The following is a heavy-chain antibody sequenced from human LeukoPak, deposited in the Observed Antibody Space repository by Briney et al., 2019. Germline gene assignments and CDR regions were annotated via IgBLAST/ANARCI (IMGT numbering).Heavy chain of an antibody. Sequence: GESLKISCKASGYSFTNYWIGWVRQMPGKGLEWMGIIYPGDSDTRYSPSFQGQVTISADKSISTAYLQWSSLKASDTAMYYCASPYYYDSSGYYLGYWGQGTLVTVSS. CDR3: ASPYYYDSSGYYLGY. D-gene: IGHD3-22*01. CDR2: IYPGDSDT. V-gene: IGHV5-51*01. CDR1: GYSFTNYW. J-gene: IGHJ4*02.